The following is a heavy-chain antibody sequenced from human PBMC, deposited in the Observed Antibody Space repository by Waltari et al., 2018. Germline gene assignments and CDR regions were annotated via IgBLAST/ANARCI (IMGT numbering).Heavy chain of an antibody. Sequence: QVQLVQSGAEVKKPGASVKVSCKASGYTFTSYAMHWVRQAPGQRLEWMGWINAGKGNTKYSQKFQGRVTITRDTSASTAYMELSSLRSEDTAVYYCARSSYYDFWSGPNSYYYYYGMDVWGQGTTVTVSS. J-gene: IGHJ6*02. CDR1: GYTFTSYA. D-gene: IGHD3-3*01. V-gene: IGHV1-3*01. CDR3: ARSSYYDFWSGPNSYYYYYGMDV. CDR2: INAGKGNT.